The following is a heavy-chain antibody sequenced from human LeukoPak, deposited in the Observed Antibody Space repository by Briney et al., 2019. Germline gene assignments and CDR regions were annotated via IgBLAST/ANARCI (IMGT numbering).Heavy chain of an antibody. J-gene: IGHJ6*02. CDR2: ISSSSSTI. CDR1: GFTVSSNY. V-gene: IGHV3-48*02. Sequence: GGSLRLSCAASGFTVSSNYMSWVRQAPGKGLEWVSYISSSSSTIYYADSVKGRFTISRDNAKNSLYLQMNSLRDEDTAVYYCARDGFSRNYYDSSGYYYVCYYGMDVWGQGTTVTVSS. CDR3: ARDGFSRNYYDSSGYYYVCYYGMDV. D-gene: IGHD3-22*01.